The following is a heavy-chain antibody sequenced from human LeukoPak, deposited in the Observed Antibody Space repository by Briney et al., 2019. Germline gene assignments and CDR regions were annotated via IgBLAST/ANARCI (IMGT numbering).Heavy chain of an antibody. V-gene: IGHV3-30*03. CDR2: ISYDGSNK. CDR3: ARDSGYDSFDY. Sequence: PGRSLRLSCAASGFAFSSYGMHWVRQAPGKGLEWVAVISYDGSNKYYADSVKGRFTISRDNSKNTLYLQMNSLRAEDTAVYYCARDSGYDSFDYWGQGTLVTVSS. CDR1: GFAFSSYG. J-gene: IGHJ4*02. D-gene: IGHD5-12*01.